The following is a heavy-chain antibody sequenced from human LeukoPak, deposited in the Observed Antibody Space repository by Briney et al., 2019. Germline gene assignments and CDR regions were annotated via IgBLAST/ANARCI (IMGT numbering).Heavy chain of an antibody. V-gene: IGHV3-21*01. CDR3: ARAELQLPFDY. CDR1: GFTFNTYT. Sequence: PGGSLRLSCAASGFTFNTYTMNWVRQAPGKGLEWVSSISASSSYIYYADSMKGRFTISRDNAKNSLYLQMDSLRAEDTALYYCARAELQLPFDYWGQGTLVTVSS. J-gene: IGHJ4*02. D-gene: IGHD5-18*01. CDR2: ISASSSYI.